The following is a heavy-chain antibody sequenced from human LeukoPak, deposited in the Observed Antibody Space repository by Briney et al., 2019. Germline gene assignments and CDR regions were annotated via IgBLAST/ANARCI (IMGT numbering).Heavy chain of an antibody. V-gene: IGHV1-18*04. D-gene: IGHD6-19*01. J-gene: IGHJ4*02. Sequence: ASVKVSCTASGYTFTGYYMHWVRQAPGQGLEWMGWISAYNGNTNYAQKLQGRVTMTTDTSTSTAYMELRSLRSDDTAVYYCARIRSGWFDYWGQGTLVPVSS. CDR1: GYTFTGYY. CDR2: ISAYNGNT. CDR3: ARIRSGWFDY.